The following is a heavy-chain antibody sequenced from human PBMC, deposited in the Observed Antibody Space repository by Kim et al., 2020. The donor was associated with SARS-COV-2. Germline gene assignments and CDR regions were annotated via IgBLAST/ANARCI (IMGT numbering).Heavy chain of an antibody. V-gene: IGHV4-59*03. J-gene: IGHJ4*02. CDR1: SGSFSENY. Sequence: SETLSLTCSVASGSFSENYWSWIRQPPGRGLEWIGYIHHTGTTNYNPSLKSRVAISVDSSKKQFSLNLNSMTTADTAVYYCVSKRADSSGFIDSWGQGTL. CDR3: VSKRADSSGFIDS. D-gene: IGHD3-22*01. CDR2: IHHTGTT.